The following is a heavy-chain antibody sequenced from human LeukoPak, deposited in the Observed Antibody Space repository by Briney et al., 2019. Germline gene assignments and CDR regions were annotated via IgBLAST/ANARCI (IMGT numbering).Heavy chain of an antibody. CDR1: GYSISSGYY. D-gene: IGHD3-22*01. CDR3: ARDYYDSSGPLDY. Sequence: PSETLSLTCTVSGYSISSGYYWGWIRQPPEKGLEWIGSIYHSGSTYYNPSLKSRVTISVDTSKNQFSLKLSSVTAADTAVYYCARDYYDSSGPLDYWGQGTLVTVSS. J-gene: IGHJ4*02. CDR2: IYHSGST. V-gene: IGHV4-38-2*02.